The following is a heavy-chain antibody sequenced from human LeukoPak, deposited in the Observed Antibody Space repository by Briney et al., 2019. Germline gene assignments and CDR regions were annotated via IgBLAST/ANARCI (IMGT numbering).Heavy chain of an antibody. Sequence: GGSLRLSCAASGFTVSSHYMSWVRQAPGKGLEWLSVIYSGGSTYYADSVKGRYTISRDNSKNSLYLQMNSLRAEDTAVYYCARYITRHYYDSSGYYHYFDYWGQGTLVTVSS. CDR3: ARYITRHYYDSSGYYHYFDY. CDR1: GFTVSSHY. J-gene: IGHJ4*02. CDR2: IYSGGST. V-gene: IGHV3-53*01. D-gene: IGHD3-22*01.